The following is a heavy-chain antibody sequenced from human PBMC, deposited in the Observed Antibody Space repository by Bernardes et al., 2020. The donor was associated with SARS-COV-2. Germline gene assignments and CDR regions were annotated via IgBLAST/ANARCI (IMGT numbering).Heavy chain of an antibody. CDR3: ARAPRGYCSSTSCYSYYYYYMDV. CDR2: IYTSGST. CDR1: GGSISSYY. Sequence: SETLSLTCTVSGGSISSYYWSWIRQPAGKGLEWIGRIYTSGSTNYNPSLKSRVTMSVDTSKNQFSLKLSSVTAADTAVYHCARAPRGYCSSTSCYSYYYYYMDVWGKGTTVTVSS. D-gene: IGHD2-2*02. J-gene: IGHJ6*03. V-gene: IGHV4-4*07.